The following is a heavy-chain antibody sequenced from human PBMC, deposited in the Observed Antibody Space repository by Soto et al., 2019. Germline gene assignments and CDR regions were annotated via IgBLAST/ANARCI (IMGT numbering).Heavy chain of an antibody. J-gene: IGHJ5*02. D-gene: IGHD3-22*01. V-gene: IGHV6-1*01. CDR1: GDSVSSNSAA. CDR2: TYYRSEWYN. Sequence: SQTLSLTCAISGDSVSSNSAAWNWIRQSPSRGLDWLGRTYYRSEWYNDYAVSVKSRITINPDTSKNQFSLQLNSVTPEDTAVYYCARAVEFYDSSGYYQPWGQGTLVTVSP. CDR3: ARAVEFYDSSGYYQP.